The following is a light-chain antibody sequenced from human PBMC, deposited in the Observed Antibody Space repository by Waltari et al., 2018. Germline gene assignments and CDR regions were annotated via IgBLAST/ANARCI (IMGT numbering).Light chain of an antibody. CDR2: DVT. CDR1: SSDVGAYDY. Sequence: QSALTQPASVSGSPGQSITISCPGTSSDVGAYDYVSWYQQHPGKAPKLIIYDVTKRPSGVALRFSRSKSGNTASLTISGLQSEDEADYYCTSHTSVSTLVFGTGTTVTVI. CDR3: TSHTSVSTLV. J-gene: IGLJ1*01. V-gene: IGLV2-14*03.